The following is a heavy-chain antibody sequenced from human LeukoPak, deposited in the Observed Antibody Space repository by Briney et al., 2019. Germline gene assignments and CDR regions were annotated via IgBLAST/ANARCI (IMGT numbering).Heavy chain of an antibody. CDR1: GFTFGSFT. V-gene: IGHV3-23*01. Sequence: PGGSLRLSCTTSGFTFGSFTMSWVRQAPGKGLERVSSISYNSANKWHADSVKGRFTISRDNSKNTLYLQMHSLRADDTALYYCTKRRPSGSVTVDEYWGQGALVTVSS. D-gene: IGHD2-21*02. J-gene: IGHJ4*02. CDR2: ISYNSANK. CDR3: TKRRPSGSVTVDEY.